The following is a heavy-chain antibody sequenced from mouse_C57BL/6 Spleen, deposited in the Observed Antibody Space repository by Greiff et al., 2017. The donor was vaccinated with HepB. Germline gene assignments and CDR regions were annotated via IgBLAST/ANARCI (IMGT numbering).Heavy chain of an antibody. V-gene: IGHV1-39*01. CDR2: INPNYGTT. CDR3: ARGWLKTHYFDY. CDR1: GYSFTDYN. D-gene: IGHD2-3*01. J-gene: IGHJ2*01. Sequence: HLVESGPELVKPGASVKISCKASGYSFTDYNMNWVKQSNGKSLEWIGVINPNYGTTSYNQKFKGKATLTVDQSSSTAYMQLNSLTSEDSAVYYCARGWLKTHYFDYWGQGTTLTVSS.